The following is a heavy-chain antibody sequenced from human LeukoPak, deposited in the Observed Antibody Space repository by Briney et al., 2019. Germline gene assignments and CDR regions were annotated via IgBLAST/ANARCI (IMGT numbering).Heavy chain of an antibody. CDR3: ARMTMGVGGYSGYESYFDY. V-gene: IGHV1-46*01. CDR2: INPSGGST. Sequence: GASVTVSCKASGYTFTSYYMHWVRQAPGQGLEWMGIINPSGGSTSYAQKFQGRVTMTRDTSTSTVYMELSSLRSEDTAVYYCARMTMGVGGYSGYESYFDYWGQGTLVTISS. CDR1: GYTFTSYY. J-gene: IGHJ4*02. D-gene: IGHD5-12*01.